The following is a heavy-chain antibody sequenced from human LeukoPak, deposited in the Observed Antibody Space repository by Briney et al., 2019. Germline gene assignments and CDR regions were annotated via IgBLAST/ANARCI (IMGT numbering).Heavy chain of an antibody. J-gene: IGHJ4*02. CDR3: AKDRLGGPYFFHY. CDR2: ISGSGGST. CDR1: GFTFDDYG. D-gene: IGHD3-16*01. Sequence: PGGSLRLSCAASGFTFDDYGMSWVRQAPGKGLEWVSAISGSGGSTYYADSVKGRFTISRDNSKNTLYLQMNSLRAEDTAVYFCAKDRLGGPYFFHYWGQGTLVTVSS. V-gene: IGHV3-23*01.